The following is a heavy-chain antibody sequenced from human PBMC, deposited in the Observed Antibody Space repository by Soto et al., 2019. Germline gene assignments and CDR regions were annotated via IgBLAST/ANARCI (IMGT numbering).Heavy chain of an antibody. CDR3: ARDPILTNSPASPVNWYFDF. V-gene: IGHV1-18*01. Sequence: QVQLVQSGAEVKKPGASVKVSCKASGYTFTSYGISWVRQAPGQGLEWMGWISAYNGNTNYAQKFXXRVTMTTDTSXXTXYXXLMSLRSDDTAVYYCARDPILTNSPASPVNWYFDFWGRGTLVAVSS. J-gene: IGHJ2*01. CDR1: GYTFTSYG. CDR2: ISAYNGNT. D-gene: IGHD2-8*01.